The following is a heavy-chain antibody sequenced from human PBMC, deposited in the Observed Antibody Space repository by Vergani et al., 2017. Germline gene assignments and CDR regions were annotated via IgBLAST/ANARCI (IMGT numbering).Heavy chain of an antibody. J-gene: IGHJ3*02. CDR3: AKARDILTGGKGSDAFDI. CDR2: ISWNSGSI. D-gene: IGHD3-9*01. Sequence: EVQLVESGGGLVQPGRSLRISCAASGFTFDDYAMHWVRQAPGKGLEWVSGISWNSGSIGYADSVKGRFTIARDNAKNSLDLQMNSLRAEDTALYYCAKARDILTGGKGSDAFDIWGQGTMVTVSS. V-gene: IGHV3-9*01. CDR1: GFTFDDYA.